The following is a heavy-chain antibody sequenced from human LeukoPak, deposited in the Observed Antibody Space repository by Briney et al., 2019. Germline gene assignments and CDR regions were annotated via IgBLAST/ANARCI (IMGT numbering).Heavy chain of an antibody. J-gene: IGHJ4*02. V-gene: IGHV4-34*01. CDR1: GGSFSGYY. D-gene: IGHD5-24*01. CDR2: INHSGST. Sequence: PETLSLTCAVYGGSFSGYYWSWIRQPPGKGLEWIGEINHSGSTNYNPSLKSRVTISVDTSKNQFSLKLSSVTAADTAVYYCARDGRDGYNLDYWGQGTLVTVSS. CDR3: ARDGRDGYNLDY.